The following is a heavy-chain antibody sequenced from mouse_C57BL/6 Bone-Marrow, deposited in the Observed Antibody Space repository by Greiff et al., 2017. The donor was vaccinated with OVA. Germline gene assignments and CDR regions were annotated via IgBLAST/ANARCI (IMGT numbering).Heavy chain of an antibody. CDR2: GQGLEWIG. D-gene: IGHD2-4*01. V-gene: IGHV1-87*01. CDR3: SEDSAVYYCAHYDYDVGFAY. CDR1: YTFSRRVH. Sequence: VQLQQSGPELARPWASVKISCQAFYTFSRRVHFAIRDTNYWMQWVKQRPGQGLEWIGAIYPGNGETSYNQKSKGTATLTADKSSSTSYLQLSSLTSEDSAVYYCAHYDYDVGFAYWGQGTLVTVSA. J-gene: IGHJ3*01.